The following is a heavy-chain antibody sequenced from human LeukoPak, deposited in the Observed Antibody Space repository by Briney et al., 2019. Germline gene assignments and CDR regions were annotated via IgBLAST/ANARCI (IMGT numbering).Heavy chain of an antibody. V-gene: IGHV3-30*18. CDR1: GFTFSSYG. D-gene: IGHD2-2*01. Sequence: GGSLRLSCAASGFTFSSYGMHWVRQAPGKGLEWVAVISYDGSNKYYADSVKGRFTISRDNSKNTLYLQMNSLRAEDTAVYYCAKSRYCSSTSCYFFGFCYYYGMDVWGQGTTVTVSS. CDR2: ISYDGSNK. CDR3: AKSRYCSSTSCYFFGFCYYYGMDV. J-gene: IGHJ6*02.